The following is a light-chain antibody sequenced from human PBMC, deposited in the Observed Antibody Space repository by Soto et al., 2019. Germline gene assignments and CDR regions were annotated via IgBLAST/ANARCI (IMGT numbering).Light chain of an antibody. Sequence: QSALTQPASVSGSPGQSITISCTGTSSDVGAYNYVSWYQHHPGKAPKLIIYEVVNRPSGISNRFSGSKSGNTASLAISGLQAEDEDDYYCSSYTDSNTVLFGGGTKLTVL. CDR2: EVV. CDR3: SSYTDSNTVL. V-gene: IGLV2-14*01. CDR1: SSDVGAYNY. J-gene: IGLJ2*01.